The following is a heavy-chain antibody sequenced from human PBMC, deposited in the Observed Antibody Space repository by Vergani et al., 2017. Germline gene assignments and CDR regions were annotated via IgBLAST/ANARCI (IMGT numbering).Heavy chain of an antibody. Sequence: QVQLQESGPGLVKPSETLSLTCTVSGGSLSSYYWSWIRQPAGKGLEWIGRIYTSGSTNYNPSLKSRVTMSVDTSKNQFSLKLSSVTAADTAVYYCARGDYGGNSDFFDYWGQGTLVTVSS. CDR1: GGSLSSYY. D-gene: IGHD4-23*01. CDR2: IYTSGST. J-gene: IGHJ4*02. V-gene: IGHV4-4*07. CDR3: ARGDYGGNSDFFDY.